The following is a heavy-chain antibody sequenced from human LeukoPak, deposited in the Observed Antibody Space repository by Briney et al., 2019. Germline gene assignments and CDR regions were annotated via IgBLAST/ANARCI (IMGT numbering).Heavy chain of an antibody. Sequence: SVKVSCKASGGTFSSYAMSWVRQAPGQGLEWMGRIIPMLGLTDYAQKFQGRVTITADTSTRTVYMELTSLTSEDTAVYYCAKDGDSSSGHCDYWGQGTLVTVSS. CDR1: GGTFSSYA. J-gene: IGHJ4*02. D-gene: IGHD6-19*01. CDR3: AKDGDSSSGHCDY. CDR2: IIPMLGLT. V-gene: IGHV1-69*04.